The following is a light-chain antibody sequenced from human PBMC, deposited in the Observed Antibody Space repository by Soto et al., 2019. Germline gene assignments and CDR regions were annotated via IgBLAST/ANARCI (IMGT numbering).Light chain of an antibody. CDR1: QSVSSSY. V-gene: IGKV3-20*01. Sequence: EIVLTQSPGTLSLSPGERATLSCRASQSVSSSYLAWYQQKPGQAPRLLIYGASSRATGIPDRFSGSGSGTDFTLTISRLESEDFVVYYCQQYGSSLRTFGQGTKV. J-gene: IGKJ1*01. CDR3: QQYGSSLRT. CDR2: GAS.